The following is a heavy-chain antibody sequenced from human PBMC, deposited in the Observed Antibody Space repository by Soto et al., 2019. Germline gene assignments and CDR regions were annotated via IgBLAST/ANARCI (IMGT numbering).Heavy chain of an antibody. Sequence: EVQLVESGGGLVQPGGSLRLSCAASGFTFSSYSMNWVRQAPGKGLEWVSYISSSSSTIYYADSVKGRFTISRDNAKNXLXXQMNRLSGGLTAVCYGARDWGIAGAKGRYYYGMDVWGQGTTVTVSS. CDR3: ARDWGIAGAKGRYYYGMDV. CDR2: ISSSSSTI. V-gene: IGHV3-48*01. CDR1: GFTFSSYS. D-gene: IGHD1-26*01. J-gene: IGHJ6*02.